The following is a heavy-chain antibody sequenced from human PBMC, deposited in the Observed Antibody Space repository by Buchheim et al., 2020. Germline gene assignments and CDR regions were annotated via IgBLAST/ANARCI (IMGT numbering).Heavy chain of an antibody. D-gene: IGHD4-11*01. CDR2: IKQDGSEK. CDR1: GFTFSSYW. CDR3: ARERDYSNHNYGMDV. J-gene: IGHJ6*02. Sequence: EVQLVESGGGLVQPGGSLRLSCAASGFTFSSYWMSWVRQAPGKGLEWVANIKQDGSEKYYMDSVKGRFTISRDNAKNSLYLQMNSLRAEDTAVYYCARERDYSNHNYGMDVWGQGTT. V-gene: IGHV3-7*01.